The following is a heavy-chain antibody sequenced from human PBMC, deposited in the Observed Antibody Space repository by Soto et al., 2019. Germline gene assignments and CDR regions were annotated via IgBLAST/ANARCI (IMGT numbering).Heavy chain of an antibody. CDR1: GFKFSNYA. CDR2: ISATGGGT. V-gene: IGHV3-23*01. Sequence: GGSLRLSCAASGFKFSNYAMSWVRQAPGKGLEWVSLISATGGGTYYADSVKGRLTISRDNSHNTLYLQVHSLTAEDTGVYYCAKDRRAGGSSAFYFNFWGQGAQVTV. CDR3: AKDRRAGGSSAFYFNF. D-gene: IGHD3-16*01. J-gene: IGHJ4*02.